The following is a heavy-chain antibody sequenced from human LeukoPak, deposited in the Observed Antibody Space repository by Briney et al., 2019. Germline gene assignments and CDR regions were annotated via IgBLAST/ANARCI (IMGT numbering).Heavy chain of an antibody. Sequence: PSETLSLTCTVSGGSISSYYWSWIRQPAGKGLEWIGRIYTSGSTNYNPSLKSRVTMSVDTSKNQFSLQLSSVTAADTAVYYCARGRGLLGYCSGGSCYPGAFDIWGQGTMVTVSS. CDR1: GGSISSYY. CDR2: IYTSGST. CDR3: ARGRGLLGYCSGGSCYPGAFDI. J-gene: IGHJ3*02. D-gene: IGHD2-15*01. V-gene: IGHV4-4*07.